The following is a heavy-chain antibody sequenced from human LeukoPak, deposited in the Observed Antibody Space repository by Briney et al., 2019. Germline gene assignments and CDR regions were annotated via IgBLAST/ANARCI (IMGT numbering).Heavy chain of an antibody. CDR3: ARASSGWYDY. D-gene: IGHD6-19*01. J-gene: IGHJ4*02. Sequence: GGSLRLSCVVSGFTFSSYAMHWVRQAPGKGLEYVSAISSNGGSTYYANSVKGRFTISRDNSKNTLYLQMGSLRVEDMAVYYCARASSGWYDYWGQGTLVIVSS. V-gene: IGHV3-64*01. CDR2: ISSNGGST. CDR1: GFTFSSYA.